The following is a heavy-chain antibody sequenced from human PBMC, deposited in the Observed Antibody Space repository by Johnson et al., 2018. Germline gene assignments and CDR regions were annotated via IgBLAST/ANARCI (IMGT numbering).Heavy chain of an antibody. D-gene: IGHD6-6*01. Sequence: QVQLQESGPGLVKPSETLSLTCTVSGGSISSYYWSWIRQPPGKGLEWIWYIYYSGGTNYNPSLKSRVTISVDSSKNQFPLKLSSVTAADTAVYYCARDLPYSSSLHAFDIWGQGTMVTVSS. CDR2: IYYSGGT. CDR1: GGSISSYY. V-gene: IGHV4-59*01. J-gene: IGHJ3*02. CDR3: ARDLPYSSSLHAFDI.